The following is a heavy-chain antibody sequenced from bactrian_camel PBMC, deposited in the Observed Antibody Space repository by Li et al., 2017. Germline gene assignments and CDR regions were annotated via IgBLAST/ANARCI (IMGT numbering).Heavy chain of an antibody. CDR2: IDMFGS. J-gene: IGHJ6*01. V-gene: IGHV3S1*01. CDR3: AAPDRYSDYELDS. Sequence: HVQLVESGGGSVLNGESLRLSCVVPGSAFGTKRVTWFRQTPGKEREGVAAIDMFGSVYADSVKGRFTISRDNAKNTVHLQMNSLKSEDTALYYCAAPDRYSDYELDSWGQGTQVTVS. D-gene: IGHD4*01. CDR1: GSAFGTKR.